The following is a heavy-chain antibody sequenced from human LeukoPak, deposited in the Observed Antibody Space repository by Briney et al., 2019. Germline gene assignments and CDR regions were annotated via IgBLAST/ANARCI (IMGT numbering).Heavy chain of an antibody. D-gene: IGHD3-3*01. Sequence: SETLSLTCAVYGGSFSGYYWSWIRQPPGKGLEWIGEINHSGSTNYNPSLKSRVTISVDTSKNQFSLKLSSVTAADTAVYYCATGRPQGRFWSGYYGSYYYYHMDVWGKGTTVTVSS. J-gene: IGHJ6*03. CDR1: GGSFSGYY. CDR2: INHSGST. V-gene: IGHV4-34*01. CDR3: ATGRPQGRFWSGYYGSYYYYHMDV.